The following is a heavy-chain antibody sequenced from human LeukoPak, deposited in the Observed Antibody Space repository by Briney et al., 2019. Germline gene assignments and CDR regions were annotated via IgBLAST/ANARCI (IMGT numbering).Heavy chain of an antibody. J-gene: IGHJ6*02. CDR1: GYTFTSYD. CDR3: ASTSNYDFWSGLGMDV. Sequence: ASVKVSCKASGYTFTSYDINWVRQATGQGLEWMGWMNPNSGNTGYAQKFQGGVTMTRNTSISTAYMELSSLRSEDTAVYYCASTSNYDFWSGLGMDVWGQGTTVTVSS. V-gene: IGHV1-8*01. CDR2: MNPNSGNT. D-gene: IGHD3-3*01.